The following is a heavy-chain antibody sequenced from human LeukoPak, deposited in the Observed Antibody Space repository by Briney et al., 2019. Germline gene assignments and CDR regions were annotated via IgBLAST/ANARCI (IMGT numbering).Heavy chain of an antibody. CDR1: GYTFTSYG. V-gene: IGHV1-18*01. Sequence: ASVKVSCKASGYTFTSYGISWVRQAPGQGLEWMGWISAYNGNTNYAQKLQGRVTMTTDTSTSTAYMELRSLRSDDTAVYYCASSDSVFQALDHWGQGTLVTVSS. CDR2: ISAYNGNT. D-gene: IGHD2-21*01. CDR3: ASSDSVFQALDH. J-gene: IGHJ5*02.